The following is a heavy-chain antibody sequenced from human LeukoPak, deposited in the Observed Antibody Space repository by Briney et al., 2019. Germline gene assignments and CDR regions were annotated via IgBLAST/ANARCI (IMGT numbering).Heavy chain of an antibody. Sequence: GASVKVSCKASGCTFSSYAISWVRQAPGQGLDWMGRIIPILGIANYAQKFQGRVTITADKSTSTAYMELSSLRSEDTAVYYCARDRRYSSSPVRYYGMDVWGQGTTVTVSS. CDR2: IIPILGIA. J-gene: IGHJ6*02. D-gene: IGHD6-6*01. CDR3: ARDRRYSSSPVRYYGMDV. CDR1: GCTFSSYA. V-gene: IGHV1-69*04.